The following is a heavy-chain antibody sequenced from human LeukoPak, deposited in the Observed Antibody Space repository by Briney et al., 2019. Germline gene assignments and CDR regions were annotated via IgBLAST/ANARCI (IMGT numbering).Heavy chain of an antibody. V-gene: IGHV1-18*01. J-gene: IGHJ3*02. CDR1: GYTFTSYG. D-gene: IGHD3-22*01. CDR3: ARDLHYYDSSGYSYYDTFDI. Sequence: GASVKVSCKASGYTFTSYGLSWVRQAPGQGLEWMGWISGYNGHTNYAQKLQGRVTMTTDTSTSTAYMELRSLRSDDTALYYCARDLHYYDSSGYSYYDTFDIWGQGTMVTVS. CDR2: ISGYNGHT.